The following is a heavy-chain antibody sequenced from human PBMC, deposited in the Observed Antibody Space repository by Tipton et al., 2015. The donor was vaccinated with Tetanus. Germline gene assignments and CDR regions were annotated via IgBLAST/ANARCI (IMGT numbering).Heavy chain of an antibody. D-gene: IGHD2-2*01. J-gene: IGHJ6*02. Sequence: GLVKPSETLSLTCAVYGGSFSGYYWSWIRQPAGKGLEWIGRIYTSGSTNYNPSLKSRVTISVDASKNQFSLKLSSVTAADTAVYYCARGYCSSTSCGSRGYYYYGMDVWGQGTTVTVSS. CDR1: GGSFSGYY. V-gene: IGHV4-4*07. CDR2: IYTSGST. CDR3: ARGYCSSTSCGSRGYYYYGMDV.